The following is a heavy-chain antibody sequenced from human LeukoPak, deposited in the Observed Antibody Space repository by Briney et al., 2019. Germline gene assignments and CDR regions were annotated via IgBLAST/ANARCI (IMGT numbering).Heavy chain of an antibody. Sequence: GGSLRPSCAASRFTLSNYWMSWVRQAPGKGLEWVANIKQDGSETYYVDSVKGRFTISRDNAKNSLSLQMNSLRAEDTAVYYCARQRGSGRLDYWGQGTLVTVSS. CDR3: ARQRGSGRLDY. CDR1: RFTLSNYW. D-gene: IGHD6-19*01. V-gene: IGHV3-7*01. CDR2: IKQDGSET. J-gene: IGHJ4*02.